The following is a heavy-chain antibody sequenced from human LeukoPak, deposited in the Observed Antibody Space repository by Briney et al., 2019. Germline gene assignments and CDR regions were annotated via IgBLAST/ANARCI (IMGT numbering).Heavy chain of an antibody. D-gene: IGHD4-17*01. J-gene: IGHJ6*03. V-gene: IGHV3-30*02. Sequence: GGSLRLSCAASGFTFSSYGLHWVRQAPGKGLEWVAFIRYDGSNKYYADSVKGRFTISRDNSKNTLYLQMNSLRAEDTAVYYCAKVLPDYGDYVGDYYYYMDVWGKGTTVTISS. CDR3: AKVLPDYGDYVGDYYYYMDV. CDR1: GFTFSSYG. CDR2: IRYDGSNK.